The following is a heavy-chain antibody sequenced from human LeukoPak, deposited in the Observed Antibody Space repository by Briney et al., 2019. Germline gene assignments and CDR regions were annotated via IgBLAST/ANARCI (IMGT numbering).Heavy chain of an antibody. D-gene: IGHD3-3*01. CDR3: AKDHYWSIDY. CDR1: GFDFSSNW. Sequence: GGSLRLSCAASGFDFSSNWMHWVRHAPGQGLVWVSRIKGDGISTNYADSVKGRFTIPRDIAKNTLYLQMNSLRAEDTGVYYCAKDHYWSIDYWGRGTLVTVSS. V-gene: IGHV3-74*01. J-gene: IGHJ4*02. CDR2: IKGDGIST.